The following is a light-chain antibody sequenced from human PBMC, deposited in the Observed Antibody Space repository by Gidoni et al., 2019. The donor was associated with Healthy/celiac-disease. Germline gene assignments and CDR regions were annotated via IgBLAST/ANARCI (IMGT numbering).Light chain of an antibody. V-gene: IGKV3-11*01. CDR3: QQRSNWPGT. Sequence: EIVLTQSPATLSLSPGERATLSCRASQSVSSYLAWYQQKPGQAPRLLIYDASNRATGIPARFSGSGSGTDFTLTISSLEPEDFAFYYCQQRSNWPGTFXXXTKVEIK. CDR1: QSVSSY. J-gene: IGKJ1*01. CDR2: DAS.